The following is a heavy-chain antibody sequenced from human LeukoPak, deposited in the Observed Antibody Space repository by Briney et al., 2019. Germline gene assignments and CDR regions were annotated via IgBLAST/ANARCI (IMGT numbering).Heavy chain of an antibody. CDR2: IWHDGSKT. CDR3: ARDVANFGSGSAHFDS. V-gene: IGHV3-33*01. J-gene: IGHJ4*02. D-gene: IGHD3-10*01. CDR1: GFPFTGFG. Sequence: GGSLRLSCATSGFPFTGFGFHWVRQAPGKGLEGVALIWHDGSKTHYTDSVKGRFTMSRDDSKNTLFLEMNSLRAEDTAVYYCARDVANFGSGSAHFDSWGQGTLVTVSS.